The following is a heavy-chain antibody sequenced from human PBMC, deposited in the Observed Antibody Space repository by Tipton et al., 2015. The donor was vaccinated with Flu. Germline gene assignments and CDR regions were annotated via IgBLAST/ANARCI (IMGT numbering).Heavy chain of an antibody. CDR2: IYTSGST. J-gene: IGHJ3*02. V-gene: IGHV4-4*07. CDR1: GGSISSYY. Sequence: TLSLTCTVSGGSISSYYWSWIRQPAGKGLEWIGRIYTSGSTNYNPSLKSRVTMSVDTSKNQFSLKLSSVTAADTAVYYCAGSLTYYYDSTAADAFDIWGQWTMVTVSS. D-gene: IGHD3-22*01. CDR3: AGSLTYYYDSTAADAFDI.